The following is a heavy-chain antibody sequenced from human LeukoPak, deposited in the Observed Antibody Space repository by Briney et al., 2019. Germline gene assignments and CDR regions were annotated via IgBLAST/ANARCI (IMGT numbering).Heavy chain of an antibody. J-gene: IGHJ4*02. CDR3: AKSYGYSYGYPFDY. CDR2: IQFDGSSA. D-gene: IGHD5-18*01. V-gene: IGHV3-30*02. CDR1: GFTFSSYG. Sequence: PPGGSLRLSCAASGFTFSSYGMHWVRQAPGKGLEWVTFIQFDGSSAYYADSVKGRFTISRDNSKNTLYLQMNSLRAEDTAVYYCAKSYGYSYGYPFDYWGQGTLVTVSS.